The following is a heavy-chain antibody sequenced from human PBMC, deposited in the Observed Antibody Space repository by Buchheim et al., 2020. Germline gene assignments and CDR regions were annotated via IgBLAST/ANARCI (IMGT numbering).Heavy chain of an antibody. J-gene: IGHJ4*02. Sequence: QVQLVESGGGVVQPGRSLRLSCAASGFSFSNYGMHWVRQAPGRGREGVAIIWHDGNNKYYADSVKGRFTISRDNSKNTLYLQMNSLRAEDTAVYYCAAGDPLDYWSQGAL. D-gene: IGHD7-27*01. CDR2: IWHDGNNK. CDR3: AAGDPLDY. V-gene: IGHV3-33*01. CDR1: GFSFSNYG.